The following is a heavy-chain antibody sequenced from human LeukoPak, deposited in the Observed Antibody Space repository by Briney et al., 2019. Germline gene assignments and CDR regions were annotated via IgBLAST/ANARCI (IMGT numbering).Heavy chain of an antibody. CDR2: ISWNSGSI. D-gene: IGHD5-12*01. CDR1: GFTFDDYA. CDR3: AKDKGGGGYSVDY. J-gene: IGHJ4*02. V-gene: IGHV3-9*01. Sequence: SLRLSCAASGFTFDDYAMHWVRQAPGKGLEWVSGISWNSGSIGYADSVKGRFTISRDNAKNSLYLQMNSLRAEDTALCYCAKDKGGGGYSVDYWGQGTLVTVSS.